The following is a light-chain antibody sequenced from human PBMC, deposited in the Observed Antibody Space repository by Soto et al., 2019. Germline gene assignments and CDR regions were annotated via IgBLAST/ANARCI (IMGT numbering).Light chain of an antibody. CDR3: QQYNNYWT. CDR2: KAS. Sequence: DIHMTQAPSTLCASVVDRVTITCRASQRISSWLAWYQQKPGKAPKLLIYKASSLQSGIPSRFSGSGSGTEFTLTISSLQPEDFATYYCQQYNNYWTFGQGTKVDIK. V-gene: IGKV1-5*03. J-gene: IGKJ1*01. CDR1: QRISSW.